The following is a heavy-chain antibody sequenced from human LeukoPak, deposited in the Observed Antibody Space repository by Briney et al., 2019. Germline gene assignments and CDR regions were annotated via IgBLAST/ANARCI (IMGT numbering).Heavy chain of an antibody. D-gene: IGHD1-26*01. J-gene: IGHJ4*02. CDR3: ASYRGSYYFDY. Sequence: PSETLSLTCTVSGGSISSYYWSWIRQPPGKGLEWIGYIYYSGSTNYNPSVKSRVTISVDTSKNQFSLKLSSVTAADTAVYYCASYRGSYYFDYWGQGTLVTASS. CDR2: IYYSGST. V-gene: IGHV4-59*01. CDR1: GGSISSYY.